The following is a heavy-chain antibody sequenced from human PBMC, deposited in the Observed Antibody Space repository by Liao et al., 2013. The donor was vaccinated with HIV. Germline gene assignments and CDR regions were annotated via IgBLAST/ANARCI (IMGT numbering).Heavy chain of an antibody. J-gene: IGHJ6*03. V-gene: IGHV4-39*02. CDR1: GGSISGKTYY. Sequence: QLQLQESGPGLVKPSETLSLACTVSGGSISGKTYYWGWIRQPPGKGLEWIGSIYYSGSTYYNPSLRSRVTISVDTSKNHFSLRLSSVTAADTAVYYCARVGMTTITGYYYYIDVWGKGPRSPSP. CDR3: ARVGMTTITGYYYYIDV. D-gene: IGHD5-24*01. CDR2: IYYSGST.